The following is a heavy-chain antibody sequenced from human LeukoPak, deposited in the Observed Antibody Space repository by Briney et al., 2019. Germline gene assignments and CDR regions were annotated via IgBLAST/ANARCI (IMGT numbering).Heavy chain of an antibody. D-gene: IGHD3-9*01. CDR2: IIPIFGTA. CDR1: GGTFSSYA. V-gene: IGHV1-69*06. Sequence: SVKVSCKASGGTFSSYAISWVRQAPGQGLEWMGGIIPIFGTANYAQKFQGRVTITADKSTSTAYMELSSLRSEDTAVYYCARGDWRYYDILTGYKAYYYYGMDVWGQGTTVTVSS. J-gene: IGHJ6*02. CDR3: ARGDWRYYDILTGYKAYYYYGMDV.